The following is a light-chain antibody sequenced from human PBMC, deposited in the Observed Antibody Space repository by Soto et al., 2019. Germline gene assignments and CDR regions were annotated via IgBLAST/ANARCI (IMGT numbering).Light chain of an antibody. V-gene: IGLV1-51*01. Sequence: QSVLTQPPSVSAAPGQKVTISCAGSTSNIGKNYVSWYQQIPGTAPKLLIYDSSERPSGIPDRFSGSKSDTSASLDITGLQTGDEADYYCGTWDSSLRAGVFGGGTKVTVL. CDR2: DSS. J-gene: IGLJ2*01. CDR3: GTWDSSLRAGV. CDR1: TSNIGKNY.